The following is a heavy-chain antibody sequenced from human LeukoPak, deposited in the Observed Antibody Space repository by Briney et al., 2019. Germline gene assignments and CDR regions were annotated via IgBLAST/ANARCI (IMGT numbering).Heavy chain of an antibody. CDR3: ARDMGYCSSTSCYRWFDP. V-gene: IGHV1-18*01. D-gene: IGHD2-2*01. Sequence: ASVKVSCKASGYTFTSYGISWVRQAPGQGLEWMGWISGYNGNTNYAQKFQGRVTMTRDTSISTAYMELSRLRSDDTAVYYCARDMGYCSSTSCYRWFDPWGQGTLVTVSS. J-gene: IGHJ5*02. CDR2: ISGYNGNT. CDR1: GYTFTSYG.